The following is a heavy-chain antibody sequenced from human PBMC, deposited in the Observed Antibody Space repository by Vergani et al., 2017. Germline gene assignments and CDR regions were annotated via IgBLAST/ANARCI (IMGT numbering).Heavy chain of an antibody. J-gene: IGHJ6*02. CDR3: ARDSFSVAYGSWRYYYNGMDV. V-gene: IGHV3-21*01. CDR2: ISSSSSYI. CDR1: GFTFSSYS. Sequence: EVQLVESGGGLVKPGGSLRLSCAASGFTFSSYSMNWVRQAPGKGLEWVSSISSSSSYIYYADSVKGRFTISRDNAKNSLYLQMNSLSAEDTAVYYCARDSFSVAYGSWRYYYNGMDVWSQGTTVTVSS. D-gene: IGHD3-10*01.